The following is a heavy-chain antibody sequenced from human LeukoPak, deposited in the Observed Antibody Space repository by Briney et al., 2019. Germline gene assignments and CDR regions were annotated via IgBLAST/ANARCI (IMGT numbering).Heavy chain of an antibody. Sequence: GGSLRLSCAASGFTFSSYAMHWVRQAPGKGLEWVALISYDGSNKYYADSVKGRFTISRDNSKNTLYLQMNSLRAEDTAVYYCARGIIAAAGYDAFDIWGQGAMVTVSS. V-gene: IGHV3-30*04. D-gene: IGHD6-13*01. CDR2: ISYDGSNK. CDR3: ARGIIAAAGYDAFDI. CDR1: GFTFSSYA. J-gene: IGHJ3*02.